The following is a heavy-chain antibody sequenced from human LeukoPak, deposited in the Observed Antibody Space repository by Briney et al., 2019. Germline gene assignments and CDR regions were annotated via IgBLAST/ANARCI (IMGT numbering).Heavy chain of an antibody. V-gene: IGHV4-30-2*01. Sequence: PSETLSPTCAVSGGSISSGGYSWSWIRQPPGKGVEWVGYIYHSGSTCYNPSLKSRVTISVDRSKNQFSLKLSSVTAADTAVYYCARAQGLLGDFDYWGQGTLVTVSS. J-gene: IGHJ4*02. CDR1: GGSISSGGYS. D-gene: IGHD1-26*01. CDR2: IYHSGST. CDR3: ARAQGLLGDFDY.